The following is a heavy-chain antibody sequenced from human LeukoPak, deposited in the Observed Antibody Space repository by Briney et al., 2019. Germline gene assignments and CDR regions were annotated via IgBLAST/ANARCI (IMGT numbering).Heavy chain of an antibody. CDR3: ARVNYDILTGYYNPFYFDY. CDR1: GFTFSSYW. D-gene: IGHD3-9*01. Sequence: GRSLRLSCAASGFTFSSYWMHWVRQAPGKGLVWVSRINIVGGATSYADSVKGRFTISRDNAKNTLYLQMNSLRAEDTAVYYCARVNYDILTGYYNPFYFDYWGQGTLVTVSS. V-gene: IGHV3-74*01. CDR2: INIVGGAT. J-gene: IGHJ4*02.